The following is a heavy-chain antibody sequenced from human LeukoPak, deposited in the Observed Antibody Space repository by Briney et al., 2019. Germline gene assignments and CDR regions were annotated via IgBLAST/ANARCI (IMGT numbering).Heavy chain of an antibody. CDR3: ARGRVDTAMVDPFDY. D-gene: IGHD5-18*01. CDR2: IYYSGST. V-gene: IGHV4-38-2*02. Sequence: SGTLSLTCTVSGYSISSGYYWGWIRQPPGKGLEWIGSIYYSGSTYYNPSLKSRVTISVDTSKNQFSLKLSSVTAADTAVYYCARGRVDTAMVDPFDYWGQGTLVTVSS. J-gene: IGHJ4*02. CDR1: GYSISSGYY.